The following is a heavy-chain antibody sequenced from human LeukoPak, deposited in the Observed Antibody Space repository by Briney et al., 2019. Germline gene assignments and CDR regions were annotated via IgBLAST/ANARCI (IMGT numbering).Heavy chain of an antibody. D-gene: IGHD6-13*01. V-gene: IGHV4-30-2*01. J-gene: IGHJ3*02. CDR2: IYHSGST. CDR3: ASSGWYDAFDI. CDR1: GGSISSGGYS. Sequence: PSETLSLTGAVSGGSISSGGYSWSWIRQPPGKGLEWIGYIYHSGSTYYNPSLKSRVTISVDRSKNQFSLQLSSVTAADTAVYYCASSGWYDAFDIWGQGTMVTVSS.